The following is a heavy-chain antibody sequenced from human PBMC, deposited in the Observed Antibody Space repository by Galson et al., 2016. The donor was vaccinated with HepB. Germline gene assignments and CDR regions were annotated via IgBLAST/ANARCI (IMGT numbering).Heavy chain of an antibody. J-gene: IGHJ4*02. CDR3: AKDSPIGVSYADYDF. CDR2: IRGGDSST. D-gene: IGHD1-26*01. Sequence: GSLRLSCAASGFTFSNSDMSWVRQAPGKGLVWVSAIRGGDSSTYYADSVRGRFTISRDNSKNTLYLQMNSLRVEDTALYYCAKDSPIGVSYADYDFWGQGILVTVSS. V-gene: IGHV3-23*01. CDR1: GFTFSNSD.